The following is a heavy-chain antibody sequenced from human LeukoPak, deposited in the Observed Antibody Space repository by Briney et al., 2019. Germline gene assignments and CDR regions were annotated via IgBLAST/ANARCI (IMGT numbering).Heavy chain of an antibody. CDR3: ARFRTVTIFGVVIRDSWFDP. Sequence: GASVKVSCKASGGTFSSYAISWVRQAPGQGLEWMGGIIPIFGTANYAQKFQGRVTITTDESTSTAYMELSSLRPEDTAVYYCARFRTVTIFGVVIRDSWFDPWGQGTLVTVSS. D-gene: IGHD3-3*01. CDR1: GGTFSSYA. V-gene: IGHV1-69*05. J-gene: IGHJ5*02. CDR2: IIPIFGTA.